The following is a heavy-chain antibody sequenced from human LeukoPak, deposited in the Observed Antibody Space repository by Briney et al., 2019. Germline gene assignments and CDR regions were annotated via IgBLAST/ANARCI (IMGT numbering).Heavy chain of an antibody. Sequence: GGSLRLSCAASGFTLSNAWMNWVRQAPSKGLEWVGLIKSKANGETRDYAAPVKGRFTISRDDSDNTLYLQMNSLKSEDTAVYYCAKGLETESRLDSWGQGTLVTVSS. D-gene: IGHD1-1*01. J-gene: IGHJ4*02. CDR2: IKSKANGETR. CDR1: GFTLSNAW. CDR3: AKGLETESRLDS. V-gene: IGHV3-15*01.